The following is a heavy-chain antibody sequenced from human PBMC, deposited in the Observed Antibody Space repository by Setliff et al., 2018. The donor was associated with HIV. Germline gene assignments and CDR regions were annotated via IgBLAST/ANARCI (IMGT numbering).Heavy chain of an antibody. CDR1: GGSIISSTYF. V-gene: IGHV4-39*07. CDR2: VYMSGKT. J-gene: IGHJ6*03. CDR3: AKDAGVTGGLYRYYIDA. D-gene: IGHD2-8*01. Sequence: ASETLSLTCTVSGGSIISSTYFWGWIRQPPGKGLEWIGRVYMSGKTNYSPSLKSRVTMSADTSKNQVSLKLTSVTAADTAVYYCAKDAGVTGGLYRYYIDAWGNGTTVTVSS.